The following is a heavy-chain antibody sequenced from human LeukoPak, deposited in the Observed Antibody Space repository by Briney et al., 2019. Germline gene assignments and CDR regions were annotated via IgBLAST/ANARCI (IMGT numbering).Heavy chain of an antibody. CDR2: IYHSGST. D-gene: IGHD3-3*01. V-gene: IGHV4-30-2*01. CDR1: GGSISSGGYY. J-gene: IGHJ3*02. Sequence: SQTLSLTCTVSGGSISSGGYYWSWIRQPPGKGLEWIGYIYHSGSTYYNPSLKSRVTISVDRSKNQFSLKLSSVTAADTAVYYCARDWGYDLGEGLDAFDIWGQGTMVTVSS. CDR3: ARDWGYDLGEGLDAFDI.